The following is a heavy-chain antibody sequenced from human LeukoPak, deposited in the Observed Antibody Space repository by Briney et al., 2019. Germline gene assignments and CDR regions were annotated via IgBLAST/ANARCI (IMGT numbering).Heavy chain of an antibody. V-gene: IGHV3-23*01. Sequence: GSLRLSCAASGFTFSSYAMSWVRQAPGKGLEWVSAISGSGGSTYYADSVKGRFTISRDNSKNTLYLQMNSLRAEDTAVYYCAKDLPVVPAATYYYYYGMDVWAQGTTVTVSS. D-gene: IGHD2-2*01. CDR2: ISGSGGST. J-gene: IGHJ6*02. CDR1: GFTFSSYA. CDR3: AKDLPVVPAATYYYYYGMDV.